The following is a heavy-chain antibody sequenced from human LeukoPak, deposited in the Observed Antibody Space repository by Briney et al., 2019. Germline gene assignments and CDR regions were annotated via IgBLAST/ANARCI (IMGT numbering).Heavy chain of an antibody. J-gene: IGHJ6*02. CDR2: IYYSGST. CDR1: GGSFSGYY. V-gene: IGHV4-59*01. CDR3: ARDRGRLRLRLGELSLAYYYYGMDV. D-gene: IGHD3-16*02. Sequence: KPSETLSLTCAVYGGSFSGYYWSWIRQPPGKGLEWIGYIYYSGSTNYNPSLKSRVTISVDTSKNQFSLKLSSVTAADTAVYYCARDRGRLRLRLGELSLAYYYYGMDVWGQGTTVTVSS.